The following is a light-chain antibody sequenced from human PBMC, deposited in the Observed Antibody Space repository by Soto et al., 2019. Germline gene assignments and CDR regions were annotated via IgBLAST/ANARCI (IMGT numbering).Light chain of an antibody. V-gene: IGKV3-20*01. Sequence: EIVLTQSPGTLSLSPGERATLSCRASQSLSSNYLAWYQQKPGQTPRLLIYGASSRATGIPDRFSGSGSGTDFTLTISRLEPQDFAVYYCQQHDSSPITFGQGTRLEIK. CDR1: QSLSSNY. CDR3: QQHDSSPIT. J-gene: IGKJ5*01. CDR2: GAS.